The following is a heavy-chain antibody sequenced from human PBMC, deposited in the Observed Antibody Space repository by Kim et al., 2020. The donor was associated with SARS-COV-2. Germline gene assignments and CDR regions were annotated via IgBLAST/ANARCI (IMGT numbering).Heavy chain of an antibody. CDR1: GGSISSGGYY. CDR2: IYYSGST. Sequence: SETLSLTCTVSGGSISSGGYYWSWIRQHPGKGLEWIGYIYYSGSTYYNPSLKSRVTISVDTSKNQFSLKLSSVTAADTAVYYCARVGLGVRGVMFDYWGQGTLVTVSS. J-gene: IGHJ4*02. V-gene: IGHV4-31*03. CDR3: ARVGLGVRGVMFDY. D-gene: IGHD3-10*01.